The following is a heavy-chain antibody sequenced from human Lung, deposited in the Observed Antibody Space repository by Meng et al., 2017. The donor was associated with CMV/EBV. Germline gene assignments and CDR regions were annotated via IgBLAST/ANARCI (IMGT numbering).Heavy chain of an antibody. Sequence: SQTLSLTXAVSGGTIKINSFYWAWIRQTPGQGLEWIGSVFYSGSTYYNPSLKSRVTISVDTSKNQFSLNVYSVTAADTAVFYCARHFGSGSYPFDYWGQGIXVTGSS. J-gene: IGHJ4*02. CDR1: GGTIKINSFY. CDR2: VFYSGST. CDR3: ARHFGSGSYPFDY. V-gene: IGHV4-39*01. D-gene: IGHD1-26*01.